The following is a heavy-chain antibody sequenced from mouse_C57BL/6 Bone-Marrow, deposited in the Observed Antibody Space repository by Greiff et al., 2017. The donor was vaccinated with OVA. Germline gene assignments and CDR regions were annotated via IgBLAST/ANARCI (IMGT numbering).Heavy chain of an antibody. J-gene: IGHJ3*01. Sequence: QVQLQQPGTELVKPGASVKLSCKASGYTFTSYWMHWVKQRPGQGLEWIGNINPSNGGTNYNEKFKSKATLTVDKSSSTAYMQPSSLTSEDSAGYYCAIFRYPSNYYGSSPGFAYWGQGTLVTVSA. V-gene: IGHV1-53*01. CDR1: GYTFTSYW. D-gene: IGHD1-1*01. CDR2: INPSNGGT. CDR3: AIFRYPSNYYGSSPGFAY.